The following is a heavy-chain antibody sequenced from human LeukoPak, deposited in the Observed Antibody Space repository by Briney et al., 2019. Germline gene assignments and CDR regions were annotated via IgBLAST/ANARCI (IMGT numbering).Heavy chain of an antibody. CDR2: IDHLGGT. CDR3: ATGGRGIPAARRFKAGNWFDT. D-gene: IGHD2-2*01. CDR1: GGSLSGYY. V-gene: IGHV4-34*01. J-gene: IGHJ5*02. Sequence: SETLSLTCAVYGGSLSGYYWSWIRQPPGKGLEWIGEIDHLGGTNYNPSLKSRVTISLDTSKNQFSLKLSSATAADTAVYYCATGGRGIPAARRFKAGNWFDTWGQGTLVTVSS.